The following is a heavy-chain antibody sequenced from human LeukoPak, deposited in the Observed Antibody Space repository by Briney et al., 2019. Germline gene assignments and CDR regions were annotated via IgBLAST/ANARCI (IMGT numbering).Heavy chain of an antibody. CDR2: ISYDGSNK. J-gene: IGHJ3*02. CDR3: AREGSGSKMYAFDI. D-gene: IGHD1-26*01. V-gene: IGHV3-30-3*01. Sequence: GGSLRLSCAASGFTFSSYAMSWVRQAPGKGLEWVAVISYDGSNKYYADSVKGRFTISRDNSKNTLYLQMNSLRAEDTAVYYCAREGSGSKMYAFDIWGQGTMVTVSS. CDR1: GFTFSSYA.